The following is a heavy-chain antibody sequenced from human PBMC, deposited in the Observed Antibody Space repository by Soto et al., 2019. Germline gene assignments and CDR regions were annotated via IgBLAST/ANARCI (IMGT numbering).Heavy chain of an antibody. CDR2: MNPNSGNT. CDR3: AGEKVGTTGIDF. V-gene: IGHV1-8*01. J-gene: IGHJ4*02. CDR1: GYSFTSYD. Sequence: VQLVQSGAEVKKPGASVKVSCKASGYSFTSYDINWVRQATGQGLEWMGWMNPNSGNTGYAQKFQGRVTMTRDNSITTAYMEPTSLRDDDSAVYYCAGEKVGTTGIDFWGQGTLVTVSS. D-gene: IGHD1-26*01.